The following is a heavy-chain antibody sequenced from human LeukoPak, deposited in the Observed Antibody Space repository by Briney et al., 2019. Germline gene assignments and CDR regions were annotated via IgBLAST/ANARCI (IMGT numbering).Heavy chain of an antibody. Sequence: GGSLRLSCAASGFTFSSYWMSWVRQAPGKGLEWVANIKQDGSEKYYVDSVKGRFTISRDNAKNSLYLQMNSLRAEDTAVYYCARDEVLWFGELPPYYYGMDVWGKGTTVTVSS. V-gene: IGHV3-7*01. CDR2: IKQDGSEK. J-gene: IGHJ6*04. CDR3: ARDEVLWFGELPPYYYGMDV. D-gene: IGHD3-10*01. CDR1: GFTFSSYW.